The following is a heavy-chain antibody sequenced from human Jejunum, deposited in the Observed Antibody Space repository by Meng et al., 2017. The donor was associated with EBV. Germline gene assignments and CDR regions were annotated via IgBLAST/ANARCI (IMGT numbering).Heavy chain of an antibody. CDR1: GGSFGDYS. J-gene: IGHJ4*02. CDR3: ARGGLVCPGPSGGDCHTFYFEY. V-gene: IGHV4-34*01. CDR2: INRSGSS. D-gene: IGHD2-21*02. Sequence: QVQLQQWGAGLLKPSETLSLTCAVYGGSFGDYSWTWIRQSPDEGLEWIGEINRSGSSSYNPSLKSRVTMSVDPSKNHFSLRLSSVSAADTAVYYCARGGLVCPGPSGGDCHTFYFEYWGQGNLVTVYS.